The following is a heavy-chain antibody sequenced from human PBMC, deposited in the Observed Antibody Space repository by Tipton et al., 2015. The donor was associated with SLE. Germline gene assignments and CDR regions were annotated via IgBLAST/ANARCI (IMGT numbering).Heavy chain of an antibody. CDR2: IYDSGST. V-gene: IGHV4-59*11. CDR3: AREFLNPVTTVHYYFDL. Sequence: LRLSCTVSGGSIRGHYWNWIRQPPGKGLEWIGYIYDSGSTNYNPSLRGRVSISVDKSKNQFSLKLISVTAADTAVYYCAREFLNPVTTVHYYFDLWGRGTLVTVSS. CDR1: GGSIRGHY. J-gene: IGHJ2*01. D-gene: IGHD4-11*01.